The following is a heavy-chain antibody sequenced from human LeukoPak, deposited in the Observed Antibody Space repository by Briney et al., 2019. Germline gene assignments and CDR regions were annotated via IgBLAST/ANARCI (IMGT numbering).Heavy chain of an antibody. Sequence: SETLSLTCTVSGDSISGYYWSWIRQPPGKGLEWIGYIYYSGSTNYNPSLKSRVTISVDTSKNQFSLKLSSVTAADTAVYYCAREATDDYDFWSGYSYNWFDPWGQGTLVTVSS. CDR2: IYYSGST. CDR3: AREATDDYDFWSGYSYNWFDP. J-gene: IGHJ5*02. V-gene: IGHV4-59*12. CDR1: GDSISGYY. D-gene: IGHD3-3*01.